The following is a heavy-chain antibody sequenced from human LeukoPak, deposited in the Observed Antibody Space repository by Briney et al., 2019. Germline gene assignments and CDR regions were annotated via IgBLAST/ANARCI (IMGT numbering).Heavy chain of an antibody. J-gene: IGHJ6*02. CDR3: ARSAYYGANYYYGMDV. CDR2: INPNSGGT. CDR1: GYTFTGYY. Sequence: ASVKVSCKASGYTFTGYYMHWVRQAPGQGLEWVGWINPNSGGTNYAQKFQGRVTMTRDTSISTAYMELSRLRSDDTAVYYCARSAYYGANYYYGMDVWGQGTTVTVSS. D-gene: IGHD1-26*01. V-gene: IGHV1-2*02.